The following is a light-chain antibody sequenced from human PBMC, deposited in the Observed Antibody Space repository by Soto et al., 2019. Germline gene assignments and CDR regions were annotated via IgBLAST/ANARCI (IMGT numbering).Light chain of an antibody. CDR2: GAS. Sequence: EIVMTQSPATLSVSPGKRATLSCRASQSVSSNLAWYQQKPGQAPRLLIYGASTRATGIPARFSGSGSGTEFTLTISSLQSEDFAFYYCQQYNNWPWTFGQGTKVEIK. V-gene: IGKV3-15*01. CDR1: QSVSSN. J-gene: IGKJ1*01. CDR3: QQYNNWPWT.